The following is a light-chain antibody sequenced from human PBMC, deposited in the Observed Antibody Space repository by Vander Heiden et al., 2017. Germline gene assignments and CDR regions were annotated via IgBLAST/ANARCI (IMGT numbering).Light chain of an antibody. V-gene: IGKV3-20*01. CDR3: QQYGSTPWT. J-gene: IGKJ1*01. CDR1: QTFSSSY. CDR2: GAA. Sequence: EIVLTQSPATLSLSPGERATLPCRASQTFSSSYLGWLQQRPGQPPRLLIFGAARRATGIPDRFSGSGSGTDFTLTISRLEPEDFAVYYCQQYGSTPWTFGQGTKVEMK.